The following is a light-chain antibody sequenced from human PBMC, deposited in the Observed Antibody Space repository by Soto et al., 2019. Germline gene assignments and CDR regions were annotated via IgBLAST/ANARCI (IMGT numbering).Light chain of an antibody. CDR2: NVY. Sequence: QSALTQPASVSGSPGQSITISCTGTSSDVGGYDYVGWYQQHPGKATKLMIYNVYNRPSGVSFRFSGSKSGNTASLTISGLQTEDEADYYCTSYTNRYTYVFGTGTKVTVL. CDR3: TSYTNRYTYV. V-gene: IGLV2-14*01. CDR1: SSDVGGYDY. J-gene: IGLJ1*01.